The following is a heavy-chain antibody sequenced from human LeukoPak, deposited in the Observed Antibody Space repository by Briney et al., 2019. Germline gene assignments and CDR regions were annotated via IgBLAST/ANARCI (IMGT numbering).Heavy chain of an antibody. CDR1: GFTFDDYA. J-gene: IGHJ5*02. D-gene: IGHD4-17*01. V-gene: IGHV3-9*01. CDR3: AKFSYGDYVA. CDR2: ISWNSGSI. Sequence: PGGSLRLSCAASGFTFDDYAMHWVRQAPGKGLEWVSGISWNSGSIGYADSVKGRFTISRDNAKNSLYLQMNSLRAEDTAVYYCAKFSYGDYVAWGQGTLVIVSS.